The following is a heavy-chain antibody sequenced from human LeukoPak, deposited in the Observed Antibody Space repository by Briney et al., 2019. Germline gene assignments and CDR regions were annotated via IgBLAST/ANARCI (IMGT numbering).Heavy chain of an antibody. Sequence: GGSLRLSCAASGFIFSSYWMHWVRQAPGKGLVWVSRISSDGSSTSYADSVKGRFAISRDNAKNTLYLQMNSLRAEDTAVYYCARRVVVPAAPYYFDYWGQGTLVTVSS. V-gene: IGHV3-74*01. CDR2: ISSDGSST. J-gene: IGHJ4*02. D-gene: IGHD2-2*01. CDR3: ARRVVVPAAPYYFDY. CDR1: GFIFSSYW.